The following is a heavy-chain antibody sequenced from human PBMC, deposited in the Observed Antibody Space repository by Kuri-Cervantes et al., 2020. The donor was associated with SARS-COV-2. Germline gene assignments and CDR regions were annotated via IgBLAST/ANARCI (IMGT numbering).Heavy chain of an antibody. CDR3: ARSQHPTSRFYYYSLDV. J-gene: IGHJ6*02. D-gene: IGHD2-2*01. CDR2: ISSSSSYI. V-gene: IGHV3-21*01. CDR1: GFTFSSYS. Sequence: GGSLRLSCAASGFTFSSYSMNWVRQAPGKGLEWVSSISSSSSYIYYADSVKGRFTISRDNSKNTLYLQMNSLRAEDTAVYYCARSQHPTSRFYYYSLDVWGQGTTVTVSS.